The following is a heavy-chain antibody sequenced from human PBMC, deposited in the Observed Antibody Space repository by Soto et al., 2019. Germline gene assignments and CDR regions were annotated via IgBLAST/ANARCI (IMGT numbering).Heavy chain of an antibody. V-gene: IGHV4-34*01. D-gene: IGHD3-16*01. CDR1: GGSFSGSY. CDR2: INHSGST. CDR3: ARGGGLNGYYSDY. J-gene: IGHJ4*02. Sequence: QVQLQQWGAGLLKPSETLSLTCAVYGGSFSGSYWTWIRQPPGKGLEWIGEINHSGSTNYNTSLKSPVPTSVDPSNNQISLKLTSVTAADTAVYYCARGGGLNGYYSDYWGQGTLVTVSS.